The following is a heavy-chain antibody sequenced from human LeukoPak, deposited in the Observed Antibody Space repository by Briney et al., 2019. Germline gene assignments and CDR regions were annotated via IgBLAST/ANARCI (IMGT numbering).Heavy chain of an antibody. CDR2: ISYDGSNK. V-gene: IGHV3-30-3*01. Sequence: PGGSLRLSCAASGFTFSSYAMHWVRQAPGKGLEWVAVISYDGSNKYYADSVKGRFTISRDNSKNTLYLQMNSLRAEDTAVYYCARVSVEYYYGSGSSSSFDYWGQGTLVTVSS. J-gene: IGHJ4*02. D-gene: IGHD3-10*01. CDR3: ARVSVEYYYGSGSSSSFDY. CDR1: GFTFSSYA.